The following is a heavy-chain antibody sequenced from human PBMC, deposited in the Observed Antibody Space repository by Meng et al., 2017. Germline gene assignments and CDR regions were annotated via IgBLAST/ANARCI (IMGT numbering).Heavy chain of an antibody. Sequence: QVQLQDAGPVLVKPSETLSLTCTVSGGSISSYYWSWIRQPAGKGLEWIGRIYTSGSTNYNPSLKSRVTMSVDTSKNQFSLKLSSVTAADTAVYYCATGIAAAGLYYFDYWGQGTLVTVSS. V-gene: IGHV4-4*07. J-gene: IGHJ4*02. CDR3: ATGIAAAGLYYFDY. CDR2: IYTSGST. CDR1: GGSISSYY. D-gene: IGHD6-13*01.